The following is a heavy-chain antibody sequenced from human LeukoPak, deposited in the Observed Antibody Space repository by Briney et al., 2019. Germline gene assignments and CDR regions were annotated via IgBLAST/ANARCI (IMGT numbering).Heavy chain of an antibody. V-gene: IGHV3-30-3*01. CDR3: ARAPTRFEPRFDY. Sequence: PGGSLRLSCAASGFTFSSYAMHWVRQAPGKGLEWVAVISYDGSNKYYADSVKGRFTISRDNSKNTLYLQMNSLRAEDTAVYYCARAPTRFEPRFDYWGQGTLVTVSS. D-gene: IGHD1-14*01. J-gene: IGHJ4*02. CDR2: ISYDGSNK. CDR1: GFTFSSYA.